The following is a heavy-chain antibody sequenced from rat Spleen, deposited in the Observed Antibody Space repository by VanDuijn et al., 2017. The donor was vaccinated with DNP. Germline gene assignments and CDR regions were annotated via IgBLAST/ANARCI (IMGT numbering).Heavy chain of an antibody. D-gene: IGHD1-11*01. Sequence: EVKLVESGGGLVQPGRSLKLSCAASGFNFNDYWMGWVRQAPGKGLERIGEINKESSTINYSPSSKDKFTISRDNAQNTLYLQMSKLGSEDTAIYYWARGPNYGGYLDYFDYWGQGVMVTVSS. CDR1: GFNFNDYW. CDR3: ARGPNYGGYLDYFDY. CDR2: INKESSTI. V-gene: IGHV4-2*01. J-gene: IGHJ2*01.